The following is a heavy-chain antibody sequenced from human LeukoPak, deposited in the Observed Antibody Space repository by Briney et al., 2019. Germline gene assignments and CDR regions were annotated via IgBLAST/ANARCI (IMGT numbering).Heavy chain of an antibody. J-gene: IGHJ5*02. D-gene: IGHD5-18*01. Sequence: ASVKVSCKASGGTFSSYAISWVRQAPGQVLEWMGRIIPILGIANYAQKFQGRVTITADKSTSTAYMELSSLRSEDTAVYYCAREGYSYGYQSSSWGQGTLVTVSS. CDR2: IIPILGIA. CDR3: AREGYSYGYQSSS. CDR1: GGTFSSYA. V-gene: IGHV1-69*04.